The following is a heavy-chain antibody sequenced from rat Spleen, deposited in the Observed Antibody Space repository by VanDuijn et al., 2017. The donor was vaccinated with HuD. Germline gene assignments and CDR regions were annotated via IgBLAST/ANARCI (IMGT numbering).Heavy chain of an antibody. CDR2: MWSGGST. J-gene: IGHJ2*01. D-gene: IGHD1-12*03. CDR3: ARDLDGYFDY. V-gene: IGHV2-45*01. Sequence: QVQLMESGPGLVQPSETLSLTCTVSGFSLTNYNVHWVRQPPGKGLEWMGVMWSGGSTDYNSVFKSRLSISRDTSKNQVFLKMNSLQSEDITTYYCARDLDGYFDYWGQGVMVTVSS. CDR1: GFSLTNYN.